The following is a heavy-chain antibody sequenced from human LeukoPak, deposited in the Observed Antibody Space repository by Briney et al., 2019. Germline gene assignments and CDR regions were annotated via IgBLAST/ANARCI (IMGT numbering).Heavy chain of an antibody. D-gene: IGHD5-24*01. CDR3: AREERDGYNYYWYFDL. Sequence: GGSLRLSCAASEFSVGSNYMTWVRQAPGKGLEWVSLIYSGGSTYYADSVKGRFTISRDNSKNTLYLQMNSLRAEDTAVYYCAREERDGYNYYWYFDLWGRGTLVTVSS. CDR1: EFSVGSNY. CDR2: IYSGGST. J-gene: IGHJ2*01. V-gene: IGHV3-66*01.